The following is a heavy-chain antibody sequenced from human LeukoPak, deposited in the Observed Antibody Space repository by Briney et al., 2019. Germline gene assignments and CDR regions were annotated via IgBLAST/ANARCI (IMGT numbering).Heavy chain of an antibody. D-gene: IGHD3-3*01. CDR1: GGSFSTYY. CDR2: IYVTGST. CDR3: ARESFGVLDGGPSNAFDV. Sequence: SETLSLTCSVSGGSFSTYYWSWIRQSAGKGLEWIGRIYVTGSTNYNPSLKSRVTMSVDTSNNHFSLKLTSVTAADTAMYYCARESFGVLDGGPSNAFDVWGQGTTVTVSS. J-gene: IGHJ3*01. V-gene: IGHV4-4*07.